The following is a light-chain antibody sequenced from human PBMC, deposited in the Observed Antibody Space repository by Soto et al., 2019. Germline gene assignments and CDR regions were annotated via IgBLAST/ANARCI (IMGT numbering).Light chain of an antibody. CDR3: QPYVLSVN. CDR1: QSVSSN. J-gene: IGKJ5*01. CDR2: GAS. V-gene: IGKV3D-15*01. Sequence: EIRMAHSPAAVCRAAKERATLSCRASQSVSSNLAWYQQKPGQAPRLLIYGASNRATGIPERFSGSGSGTDITLTIRSMEPQDSAMYYCQPYVLSVNFGQGTRLEIK.